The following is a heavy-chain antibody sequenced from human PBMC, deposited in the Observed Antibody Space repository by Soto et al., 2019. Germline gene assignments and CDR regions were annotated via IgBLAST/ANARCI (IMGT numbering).Heavy chain of an antibody. D-gene: IGHD6-13*01. CDR3: SRHNRYSSTWFEGWFDP. J-gene: IGHJ5*02. V-gene: IGHV5-51*01. CDR2: IYPGDSDT. Sequence: GESLKISCKGSGYSFTSYWIGWVRQMPGKGLELMGIIYPGDSDTRYSPSFQGQVTISADKSISAAYLQWSSLKASDTAMYYCSRHNRYSSTWFEGWFDPCGQGTLVTVSS. CDR1: GYSFTSYW.